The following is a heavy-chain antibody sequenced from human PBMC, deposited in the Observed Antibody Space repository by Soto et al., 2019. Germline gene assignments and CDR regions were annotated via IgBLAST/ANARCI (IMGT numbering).Heavy chain of an antibody. CDR3: AKDQVAGGIAEAGILSYYYYGMDV. V-gene: IGHV3-23*01. CDR1: GFTFSSYA. J-gene: IGHJ6*02. CDR2: ISGSGGST. D-gene: IGHD6-13*01. Sequence: GGSLRLSCAASGFTFSSYAMSWVRHAPGKGLEWVSAISGSGGSTYYADSVKGRFTISRDNSKNTLYLQMNSLRAEDTAVYYCAKDQVAGGIAEAGILSYYYYGMDVWGQGTTVTVSS.